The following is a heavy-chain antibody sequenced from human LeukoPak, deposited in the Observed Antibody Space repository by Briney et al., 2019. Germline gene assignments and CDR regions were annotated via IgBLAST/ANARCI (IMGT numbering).Heavy chain of an antibody. D-gene: IGHD4-11*01. CDR3: AKDDSNLISLPDY. Sequence: PGGSLRLSCAASGFTFSSYAMHWVRQAPGKGLEWVAVISYDGSNKYYADSVKGRFTISRDNSKNTLYLQMNSLRAEDTAVHYCAKDDSNLISLPDYWGQGTLVTVSS. V-gene: IGHV3-30*04. CDR1: GFTFSSYA. CDR2: ISYDGSNK. J-gene: IGHJ4*02.